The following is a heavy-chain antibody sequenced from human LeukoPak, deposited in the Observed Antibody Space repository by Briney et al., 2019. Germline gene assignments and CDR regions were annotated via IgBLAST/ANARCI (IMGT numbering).Heavy chain of an antibody. D-gene: IGHD5-12*01. CDR1: GFTVSSNY. V-gene: IGHV3-53*05. CDR3: VKDAPLGGSDGYDSY. Sequence: GGSLRLSCAASGFTVSSNYMSWVRQAPGKGLEWVSVIYSGGSTYYADSVKGRFTISRDNSKNTLYLQMSSLRAEDTAVYYCVKDAPLGGSDGYDSYWGQGTLVTVSS. CDR2: IYSGGST. J-gene: IGHJ4*02.